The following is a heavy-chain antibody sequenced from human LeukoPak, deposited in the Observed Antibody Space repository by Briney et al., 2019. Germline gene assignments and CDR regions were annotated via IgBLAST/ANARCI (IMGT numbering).Heavy chain of an antibody. J-gene: IGHJ4*02. CDR2: ISGSGGST. CDR3: AKDGPYYDSSGSYGYFDY. D-gene: IGHD3-22*01. CDR1: GFTFSSYA. Sequence: GGSLRLSCAASGFTFSSYAMSWVRQAPGKGLEWVSAISGSGGSTYYADSVKGRFTISRDNSKNTLYLQMNSLGAEDTAVYYCAKDGPYYDSSGSYGYFDYWGQGTLVTVSS. V-gene: IGHV3-23*01.